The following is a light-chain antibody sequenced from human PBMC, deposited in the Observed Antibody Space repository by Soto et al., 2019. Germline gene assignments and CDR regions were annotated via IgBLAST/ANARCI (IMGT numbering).Light chain of an antibody. J-gene: IGKJ1*01. V-gene: IGKV3-20*01. Sequence: IALSQSPDTLSLSPGERAALSCLASQSVSSYLAWYQQKPGQAPRLLIYDASNRATGIPARFSGSGSGTDFTLTISRLEPEDFAVYYCQQYGSSPATFGQGTIVDIK. CDR2: DAS. CDR1: QSVSSY. CDR3: QQYGSSPAT.